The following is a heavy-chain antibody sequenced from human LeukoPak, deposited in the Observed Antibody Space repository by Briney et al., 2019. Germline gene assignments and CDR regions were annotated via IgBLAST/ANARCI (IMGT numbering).Heavy chain of an antibody. D-gene: IGHD3-10*01. CDR3: AKDLSGSPGYYYGMDV. CDR1: GFTFSSYA. Sequence: GGSLRLSCAASGFTFSSYARSWVRQAPGKGLEWVSAISGSGGSTYYADSVKGRFTISRDNSKNTLYLQMNSLRAEDTAVYYCAKDLSGSPGYYYGMDVWGQGTTVTVSS. CDR2: ISGSGGST. J-gene: IGHJ6*02. V-gene: IGHV3-23*01.